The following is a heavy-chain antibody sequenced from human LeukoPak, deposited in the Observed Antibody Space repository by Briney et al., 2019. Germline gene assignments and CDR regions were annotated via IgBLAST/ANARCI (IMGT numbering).Heavy chain of an antibody. D-gene: IGHD3-10*01. CDR1: GYTFTGYY. J-gene: IGHJ4*02. CDR3: ARDPPTGVRGYYFDY. CDR2: INPSGGST. V-gene: IGHV1-46*01. Sequence: ASVKVSCKASGYTFTGYYMHWVRQAPGQGLEWMGIINPSGGSTSYAQKFQGRVTMTRDMSTSTVYMELSSLRSEDTAVYYCARDPPTGVRGYYFDYWGQGTLVTVSS.